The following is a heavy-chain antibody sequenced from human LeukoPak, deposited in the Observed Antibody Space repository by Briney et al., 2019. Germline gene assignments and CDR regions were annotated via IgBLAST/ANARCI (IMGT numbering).Heavy chain of an antibody. J-gene: IGHJ4*02. CDR1: GFTFSSYA. CDR3: AKGEPPYYYDSSGRYFDY. Sequence: GGSLRLSCAASGFTFSSYAMSWVRQAPGKGLEWVSAISGSGGSTYYADSVKGRFTISRDNSKNTLYLQMNSLRAEDTAVYYCAKGEPPYYYDSSGRYFDYWGQGTLVTVSS. V-gene: IGHV3-23*01. D-gene: IGHD3-22*01. CDR2: ISGSGGST.